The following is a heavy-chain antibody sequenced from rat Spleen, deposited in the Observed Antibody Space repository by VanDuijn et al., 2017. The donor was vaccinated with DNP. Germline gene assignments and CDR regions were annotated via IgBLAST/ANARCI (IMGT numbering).Heavy chain of an antibody. J-gene: IGHJ2*01. CDR1: GFSLTSNS. CDR3: ARDWDGYNIDY. Sequence: QVQLKESGPGLVQPSQTLSLTCTVSGFSLTSNSVHWVRQPPGKGLEWVGAIWSGGTTEYNPILKSRLSISRDTSKSQVFLRMNSLQSEDTATYYCARDWDGYNIDYWGQGVMVTVSS. V-gene: IGHV2-1*01. CDR2: IWSGGTT. D-gene: IGHD4-1*01.